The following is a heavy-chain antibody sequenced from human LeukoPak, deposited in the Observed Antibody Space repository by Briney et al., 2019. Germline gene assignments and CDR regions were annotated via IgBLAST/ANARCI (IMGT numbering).Heavy chain of an antibody. CDR2: IKQDGSEK. Sequence: GGSLRLSCAASGFPFNAYWMTWVRQAPGKGLEWVANIKQDGSEKYYVDSVKGRFTISRDNAKNSLYLQMNSLRAEDTAVYYCARDGDHYDFWSGYYTNWGQGTLVTVSS. CDR3: ARDGDHYDFWSGYYTN. V-gene: IGHV3-7*03. D-gene: IGHD3-3*01. CDR1: GFPFNAYW. J-gene: IGHJ4*02.